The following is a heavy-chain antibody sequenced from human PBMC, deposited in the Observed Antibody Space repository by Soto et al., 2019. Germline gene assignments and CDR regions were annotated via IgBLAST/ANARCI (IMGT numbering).Heavy chain of an antibody. J-gene: IGHJ6*03. CDR2: IYYSGST. CDR1: GGSISSSSYY. Sequence: SETLSLTCTVSGGSISSSSYYWGWIRQPPGKGLEWIGSIYYSGSTYYNPSLKSRVTISVDTSKNQFSLKLSSVTAADTAVYYCARVRGNIAARAGYMDVWGKGTTVTSP. CDR3: ARVRGNIAARAGYMDV. D-gene: IGHD6-6*01. V-gene: IGHV4-39*01.